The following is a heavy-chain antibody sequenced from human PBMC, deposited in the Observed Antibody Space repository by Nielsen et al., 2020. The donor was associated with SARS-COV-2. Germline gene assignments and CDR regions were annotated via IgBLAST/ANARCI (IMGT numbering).Heavy chain of an antibody. Sequence: SETLSLTCTVSGGSISSGAYYWNWLRQPPGKGLEWIGHIYYSGSTYYNPSLKSRVTISEDTSKNQFSLNLSSVTAADTAVYYCARTTVTTAFDYWGQGTLVTVSS. CDR3: ARTTVTTAFDY. CDR2: IYYSGST. V-gene: IGHV4-30-4*01. CDR1: GGSISSGAYY. D-gene: IGHD4-17*01. J-gene: IGHJ4*02.